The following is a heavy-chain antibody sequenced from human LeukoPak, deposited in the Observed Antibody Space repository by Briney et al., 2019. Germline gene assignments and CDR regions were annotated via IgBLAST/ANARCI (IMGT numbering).Heavy chain of an antibody. CDR3: ARHRAYYYDSSGYLNWFDP. D-gene: IGHD3-22*01. V-gene: IGHV4-38-2*01. CDR2: IYHSGST. Sequence: SETLSLTCAVSGYSISSGYHWGWIRQPPGKGLEWIGSIYHSGSTYYNPSLKSRVTISVDTSKNQFSLKLSSVTAADTAVYYCARHRAYYYDSSGYLNWFDPWGQGTLVTVSS. J-gene: IGHJ5*02. CDR1: GYSISSGYH.